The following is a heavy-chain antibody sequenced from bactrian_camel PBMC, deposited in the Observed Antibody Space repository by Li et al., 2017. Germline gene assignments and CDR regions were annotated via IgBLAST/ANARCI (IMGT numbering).Heavy chain of an antibody. Sequence: HVQLVESGGGSVQAGGSLKLSCELSGDEGAPLCMSWFRQAPGKEREWVAAAYPAGGSTDYADSVKGRFTISQDNAKNTVYLEMNSLKPEDTAMYYCARAWWRGGNCRRSRNDYRFWGQGTQVTVS. CDR1: GDEGAPLC. V-gene: IGHV3S1*01. CDR3: ARAWWRGGNCRRSRNDYRF. CDR2: AYPAGGST. D-gene: IGHD2*01. J-gene: IGHJ4*01.